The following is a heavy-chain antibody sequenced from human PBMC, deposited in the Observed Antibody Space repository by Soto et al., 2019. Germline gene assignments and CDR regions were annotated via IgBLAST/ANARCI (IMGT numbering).Heavy chain of an antibody. CDR1: GYTFTTFG. CDR2: ISGYNGHT. CDR3: AREGEMPYYYYGLDG. D-gene: IGHD3-16*01. J-gene: IGHJ6*02. Sequence: QVQLVQSGAEVRKPGASVKVSCKASGYTFTTFGISWVRQAPGQGLEWMGWISGYNGHTKYAQKFQGRVTMTTETSTNTVYMDLRILRSDDTAVYYCAREGEMPYYYYGLDGWGQGTTVNVSS. V-gene: IGHV1-18*01.